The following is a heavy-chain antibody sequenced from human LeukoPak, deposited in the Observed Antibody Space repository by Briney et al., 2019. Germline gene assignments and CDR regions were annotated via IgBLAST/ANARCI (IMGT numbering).Heavy chain of an antibody. Sequence: GESLKISCKGSGYSFTSYWIGWVRQMPGKGLEWMGIIYPGDSDTRYSPSFQGQVTISADKSISTAYLQWSSLKASDTAMYYCASSWRLDKYYFDYWGQGTLVTVSS. CDR1: GYSFTSYW. J-gene: IGHJ4*02. D-gene: IGHD2-2*03. CDR2: IYPGDSDT. CDR3: ASSWRLDKYYFDY. V-gene: IGHV5-51*01.